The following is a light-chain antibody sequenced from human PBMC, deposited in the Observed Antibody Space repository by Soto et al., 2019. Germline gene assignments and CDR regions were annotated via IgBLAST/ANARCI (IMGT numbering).Light chain of an antibody. V-gene: IGKV3-20*01. CDR1: HSFSSN. J-gene: IGKJ5*01. CDR3: QQYGSSPIT. CDR2: GAS. Sequence: DIFVTHAPVTMSLSPGKRATLSCRASHSFSSNLAWYQQKPGQAPRLLIHGASSMSTGIPDRISGSGSGTDLTLTISXXEPEDFAVYYCQQYGSSPITFGQGTRMEIK.